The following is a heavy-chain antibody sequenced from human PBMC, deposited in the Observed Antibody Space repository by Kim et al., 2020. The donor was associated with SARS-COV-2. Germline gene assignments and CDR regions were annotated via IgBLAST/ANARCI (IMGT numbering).Heavy chain of an antibody. CDR1: GGSISSSSYY. CDR3: ASTYYDILTGYLPSYYYGMDV. J-gene: IGHJ6*02. CDR2: IYYSGST. V-gene: IGHV4-39*01. Sequence: SETLSLTCTVSGGSISSSSYYWGWIRQPPGKGLEWIGSIYYSGSTYYNPSLKSRVTISVDTSKNQFSLKLSSVTAADTAVYYCASTYYDILTGYLPSYYYGMDVWGQGTTVTVSS. D-gene: IGHD3-9*01.